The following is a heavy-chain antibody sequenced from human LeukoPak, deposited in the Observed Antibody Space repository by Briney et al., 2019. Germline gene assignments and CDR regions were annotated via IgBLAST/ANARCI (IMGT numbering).Heavy chain of an antibody. D-gene: IGHD3-10*01. V-gene: IGHV2-70*04. CDR2: IDWDDTK. CDR1: GFSLNTNGMR. J-gene: IGHJ4*02. Sequence: SGPTLVNPTQTLTLTCTFSGFSLNTNGMRVNWIRQPPGKALEWLARIDWDDTKYFSTSLKTRLTISKDTSKNQVVLTMTNMGPVDTATYFCARTRTDSMIRGGFDYWGQGILVTVSS. CDR3: ARTRTDSMIRGGFDY.